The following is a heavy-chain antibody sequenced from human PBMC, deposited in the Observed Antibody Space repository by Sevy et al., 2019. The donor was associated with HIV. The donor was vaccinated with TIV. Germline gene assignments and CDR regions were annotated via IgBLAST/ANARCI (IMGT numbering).Heavy chain of an antibody. CDR3: AGENAWGRGYS. Sequence: SETLSLTCTVSGGSITSLYWNWIRQPPGKGLEWIANIYYNGHIDYNPSLKSRVALSLDTSKNQFSLRLSSVTAADTAMYYCAGENAWGRGYSWGQGTLVTVSS. V-gene: IGHV4-59*08. CDR1: GGSITSLY. D-gene: IGHD1-26*01. J-gene: IGHJ4*02. CDR2: IYYNGHI.